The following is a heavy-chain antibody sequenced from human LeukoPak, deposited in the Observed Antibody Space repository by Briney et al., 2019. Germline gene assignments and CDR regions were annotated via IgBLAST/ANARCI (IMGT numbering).Heavy chain of an antibody. Sequence: PSQTLSLTCTVSGGTISSGSYYWSWIRQPAGKGLEWIGRIYTSGSTNYNPSLKSRVTISVDTSKNQFSLKLSSVTAADTAVYYCARASYYYGSGSYYNVGFDPWGQGTLLTVSS. CDR3: ARASYYYGSGSYYNVGFDP. D-gene: IGHD3-10*01. CDR1: GGTISSGSYY. J-gene: IGHJ5*02. V-gene: IGHV4-61*02. CDR2: IYTSGST.